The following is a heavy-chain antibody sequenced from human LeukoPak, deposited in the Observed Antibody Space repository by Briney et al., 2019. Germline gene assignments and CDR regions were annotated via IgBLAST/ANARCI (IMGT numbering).Heavy chain of an antibody. CDR2: ISYDGSNK. D-gene: IGHD3-10*01. J-gene: IGHJ4*02. Sequence: GGSLRLSCAASGFTFSSYSMNWVRQAPGKGLEWVAVISYDGSNKYYADPVKGRFTISRDNSKNTLYLQMNSLRAEDTAVYYCATWEGEGSGSYSPLVYWGQGTLVTVSS. CDR1: GFTFSSYS. CDR3: ATWEGEGSGSYSPLVY. V-gene: IGHV3-30*03.